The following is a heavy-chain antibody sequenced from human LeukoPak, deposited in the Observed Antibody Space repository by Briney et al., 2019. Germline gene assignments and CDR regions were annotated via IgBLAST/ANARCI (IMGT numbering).Heavy chain of an antibody. J-gene: IGHJ6*03. CDR2: ISAYNGNT. CDR3: ARGKLGRGHDHGIAARPFYYYYMDV. D-gene: IGHD6-6*01. CDR1: GYTFTSYG. Sequence: ASVKVSCKASGYTFTSYGVSWVRQAPGQGLEWMGWISAYNGNTNYAQKLQGRVTMTTDTSTSTAYMELRSLRSDDTAVYYCARGKLGRGHDHGIAARPFYYYYMDVWGKGTTVTVSS. V-gene: IGHV1-18*01.